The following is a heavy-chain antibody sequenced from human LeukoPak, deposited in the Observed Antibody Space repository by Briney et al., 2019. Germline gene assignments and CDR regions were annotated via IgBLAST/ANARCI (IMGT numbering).Heavy chain of an antibody. D-gene: IGHD4-17*01. CDR3: ARVSNDYGDYVFDY. V-gene: IGHV3-7*03. CDR2: IKPDGSEK. Sequence: GGSLRLSCAASGFTFSDYWMTWVRQAPGKGLEWVANIKPDGSEKYYVDSVKGRFTISRDNAKNSLYLQMNSPRVEDTAVYYCARVSNDYGDYVFDYWGQGTLVTVSS. CDR1: GFTFSDYW. J-gene: IGHJ4*02.